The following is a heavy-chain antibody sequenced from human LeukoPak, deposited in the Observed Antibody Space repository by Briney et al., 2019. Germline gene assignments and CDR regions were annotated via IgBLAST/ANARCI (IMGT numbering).Heavy chain of an antibody. CDR1: GFTFSSYS. CDR2: ISSSSSYI. J-gene: IGHJ4*02. V-gene: IGHV3-21*01. D-gene: IGHD3-16*01. Sequence: GGSLRLSCAASGFTFSSYSMNWVRQAPGKGLEWVSSISSSSSYIYYADSVKGRFTISRDNAKNSLYLQMNSLRAEDTAVYYCAREDIRLGELIDYWGQGTLVTVSS. CDR3: AREDIRLGELIDY.